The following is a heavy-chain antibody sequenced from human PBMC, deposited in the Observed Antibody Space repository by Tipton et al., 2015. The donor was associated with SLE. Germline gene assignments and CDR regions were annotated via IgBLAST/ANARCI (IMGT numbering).Heavy chain of an antibody. CDR1: GFTFSDYY. J-gene: IGHJ4*02. D-gene: IGHD1-26*01. CDR2: ISSRGPAI. Sequence: SLRLSCAASGFTFSDYYMSWIRQAPGKGLEWVSYISSRGPAIYYADSVKGRFTISRDNAKNSLYLQMNSLRAEDTAVYFCARNRGYFTFDYWGQGVLVSVSS. CDR3: ARNRGYFTFDY. V-gene: IGHV3-11*04.